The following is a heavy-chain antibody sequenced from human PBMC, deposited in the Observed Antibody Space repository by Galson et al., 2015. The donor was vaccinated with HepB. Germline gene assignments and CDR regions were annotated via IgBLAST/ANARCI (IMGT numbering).Heavy chain of an antibody. CDR1: GYSFTSYC. CDR3: ARLKAKYYYDSSGRGWFDP. CDR2: IYPGDSDT. D-gene: IGHD3-22*01. Sequence: QSGAEVKKPGESLKISCKGSGYSFTSYCIGWVRQMPGKGLEWMGIIYPGDSDTRYSPSFQGQVTISADKSISTAYLQWSSLKASDTAMYYCARLKAKYYYDSSGRGWFDPWGQGTLVTVSS. J-gene: IGHJ5*02. V-gene: IGHV5-51*01.